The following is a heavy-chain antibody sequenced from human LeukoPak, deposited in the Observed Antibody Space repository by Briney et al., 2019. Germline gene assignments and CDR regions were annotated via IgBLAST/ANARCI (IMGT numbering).Heavy chain of an antibody. CDR2: ISWNSGSI. Sequence: GRSLRLSCAASGFTFDDYAMHWVRQAPGKGLEWVSGISWNSGSIGYADSAKGRFTISRDNAKNSLYLQMNSLRAEDTALYYCAKDWGFYSDSSGYLGNWGQGTLVTVSS. CDR3: AKDWGFYSDSSGYLGN. V-gene: IGHV3-9*01. CDR1: GFTFDDYA. D-gene: IGHD3-22*01. J-gene: IGHJ4*02.